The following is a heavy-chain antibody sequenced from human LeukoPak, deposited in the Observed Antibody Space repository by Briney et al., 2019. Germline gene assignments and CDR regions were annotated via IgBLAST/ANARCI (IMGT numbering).Heavy chain of an antibody. V-gene: IGHV3-7*04. D-gene: IGHD2-8*01. J-gene: IGHJ4*02. CDR2: IKQDGSEH. Sequence: GGSLRLSCAASGFTFSSYWMSWVRQAPGKGLEWVANIKQDGSEHYYVDSVKGRSTISRDNAKNSLYLQMNSLRAEDTAVYYCARDAYTNTRRYDHWGQGTLVTVSS. CDR3: ARDAYTNTRRYDH. CDR1: GFTFSSYW.